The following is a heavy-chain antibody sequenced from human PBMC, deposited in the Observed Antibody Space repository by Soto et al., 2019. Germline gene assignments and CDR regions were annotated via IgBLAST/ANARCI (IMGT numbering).Heavy chain of an antibody. CDR2: IIPIFGTA. CDR1: GGTVSSYA. D-gene: IGHD1-26*01. V-gene: IGHV1-69*01. Sequence: QVQLVQSGAEGQKPGSWVKISCKASGGTVSSYAISWVRQAPGQGLEWMGGIIPIFGTANYAQKFQGRVTITADESTSTAYMELSSLRSEDTAVYYCAREVSGSYMDWGQGTLVTVSS. CDR3: AREVSGSYMD. J-gene: IGHJ4*02.